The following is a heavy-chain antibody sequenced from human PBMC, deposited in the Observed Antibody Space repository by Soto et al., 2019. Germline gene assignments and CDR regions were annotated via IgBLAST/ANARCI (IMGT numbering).Heavy chain of an antibody. J-gene: IGHJ4*02. CDR3: ARSYVQSRPIDY. D-gene: IGHD3-10*02. Sequence: AAVKVSCKGCGYSVSVYYVGRLRQAPGQAFEWMGIINPGDHSTRYSRNFQGRVAMTSDTSTSTVYLELSSLRSEDTALYYCARSYVQSRPIDYCGQGILVTVSS. V-gene: IGHV1-46*01. CDR1: GYSVSVYY. CDR2: INPGDHST.